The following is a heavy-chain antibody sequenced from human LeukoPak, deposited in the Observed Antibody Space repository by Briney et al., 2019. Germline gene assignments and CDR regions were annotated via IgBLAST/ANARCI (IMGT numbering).Heavy chain of an antibody. D-gene: IGHD2-2*01. J-gene: IGHJ4*02. CDR2: IWYDGSNK. CDR3: ARESRYCSSTSCYLSDY. Sequence: GGSLRLSCAASGVTFSSYGMHWVRQAPGKGLEWVAVIWYDGSNKYYADSVKGRFTISRDNSKNTLYLQMNSLRAEDTAVYYCARESRYCSSTSCYLSDYWGQGTLVTVSS. V-gene: IGHV3-33*01. CDR1: GVTFSSYG.